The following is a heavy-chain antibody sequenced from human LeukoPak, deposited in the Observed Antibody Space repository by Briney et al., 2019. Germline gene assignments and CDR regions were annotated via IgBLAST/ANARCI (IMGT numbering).Heavy chain of an antibody. CDR3: ATRGDYEFDY. J-gene: IGHJ4*02. V-gene: IGHV4-30-4*01. Sequence: SETLSFTCTVSGGSISSGDYYWSWIRQPPGKGLEWIGYIYYSGSTYYNPSLKSRVTISVDTSKNQFSLKLSSVTAADTAVYYCATRGDYEFDYWGQGTLVTVSS. CDR1: GGSISSGDYY. D-gene: IGHD4-17*01. CDR2: IYYSGST.